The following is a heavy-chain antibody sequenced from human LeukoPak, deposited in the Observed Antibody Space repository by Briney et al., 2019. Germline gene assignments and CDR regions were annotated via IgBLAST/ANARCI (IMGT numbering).Heavy chain of an antibody. CDR3: ARGLKYSSGWYYFDY. D-gene: IGHD6-19*01. CDR2: IYSGGST. CDR1: GFTVSNNY. Sequence: GGSLRLSCAASGFTVSNNYMNWARQAPGKGLEWVSVIYSGGSTYYADSVKGRFTISRDNSKNTLYLQMNSLRAEDTAVYYCARGLKYSSGWYYFDYWGQGTLVIVSS. V-gene: IGHV3-53*01. J-gene: IGHJ4*02.